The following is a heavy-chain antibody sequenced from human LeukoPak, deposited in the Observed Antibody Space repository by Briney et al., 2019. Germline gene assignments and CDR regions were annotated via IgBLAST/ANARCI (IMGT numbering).Heavy chain of an antibody. CDR2: ISGSGGST. V-gene: IGHV3-23*01. CDR3: AKDLDLTSYNDSSGYSPFDY. J-gene: IGHJ4*02. D-gene: IGHD3-22*01. Sequence: GGSLRLSCAASGFTFSSYAMSWVRQAPGKGLEWVSAISGSGGSTYYADSVKGRFTISRDNSKNTLYLQMNSLRAEDTAVYYCAKDLDLTSYNDSSGYSPFDYWGQGTLVTVYS. CDR1: GFTFSSYA.